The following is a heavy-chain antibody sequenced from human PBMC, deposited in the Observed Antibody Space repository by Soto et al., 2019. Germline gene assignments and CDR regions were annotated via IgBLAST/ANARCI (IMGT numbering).Heavy chain of an antibody. J-gene: IGHJ4*02. V-gene: IGHV5-51*01. CDR1: GYSFTSYW. D-gene: IGHD4-4*01. Sequence: GESLKSSGKGSGYSFTSYWIGWVRQMPGKGLEWMGIIYPGDSDTRYSPSFQGQVTISADKSISTAYLQWSSLKASDTAMYYCARKIFSYDYSNLYYFDYWGQGTLVTVSS. CDR2: IYPGDSDT. CDR3: ARKIFSYDYSNLYYFDY.